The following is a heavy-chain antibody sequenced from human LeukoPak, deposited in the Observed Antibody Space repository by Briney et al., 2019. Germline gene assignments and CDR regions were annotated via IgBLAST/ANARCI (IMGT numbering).Heavy chain of an antibody. CDR1: GGSISSYY. Sequence: SETLSLTCTVSGGSISSYYWSWIRQPPGKGLEWIGYIYYSGSTNYNPSLKSRVPISVDTSKNQFSLKLSSVTAADTAVYYCARDRGYCSGGSCQGPRYNGFDPWGQGTLVTVSS. CDR3: ARDRGYCSGGSCQGPRYNGFDP. V-gene: IGHV4-59*01. CDR2: IYYSGST. D-gene: IGHD2-15*01. J-gene: IGHJ5*02.